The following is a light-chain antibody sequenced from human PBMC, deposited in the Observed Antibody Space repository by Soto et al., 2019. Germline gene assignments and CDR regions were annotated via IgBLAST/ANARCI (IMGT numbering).Light chain of an antibody. V-gene: IGKV3-20*01. CDR2: DAS. CDR1: QSVGRN. CDR3: QQYDTSPPWT. Sequence: EIVMAQSPAPLSVSPGERATLSRRGSQSVGRNLAWYQQKPGQAPRLLXYDASIRVFGIPDRFSGSGSWTDFTLTISRLEPEDFAVYYCQQYDTSPPWTFGQGTKVDIK. J-gene: IGKJ1*01.